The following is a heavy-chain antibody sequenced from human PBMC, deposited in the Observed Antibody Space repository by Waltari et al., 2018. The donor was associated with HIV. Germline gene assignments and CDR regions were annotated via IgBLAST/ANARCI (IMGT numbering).Heavy chain of an antibody. CDR2: IFYSGST. CDR1: GGPVSPYY. D-gene: IGHD2-2*01. V-gene: IGHV4-59*02. CDR3: ARRPVIPSTIRNAFDV. Sequence: QVKLQESGPGLVKPSETLSLNCSVSGGPVSPYYWNWIRQPPGKGLEWIGGIFYSGSTSYSPSFRSRVTMSIDTSKDYFSLRLDSVTAADTALYYCARRPVIPSTIRNAFDVWSQGTMVTVSS. J-gene: IGHJ3*01.